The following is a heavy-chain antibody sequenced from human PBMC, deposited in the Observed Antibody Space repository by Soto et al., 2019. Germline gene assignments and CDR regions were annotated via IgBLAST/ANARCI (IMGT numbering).Heavy chain of an antibody. D-gene: IGHD2-2*01. J-gene: IGHJ6*02. CDR1: CGSVISGPYY. CDR3: ARTHCSSASCYGFYYYGMDV. CDR2: IYYSGST. Sequence: PSETLSLTCAFSCGSVISGPYYWSWIRQHPGRGLEWIGYIYYSGSTYYNPSLKSRVSISVDTSKNQFSLKLNSVTATDTAVYYCARTHCSSASCYGFYYYGMDVWGQGATVTVSS. V-gene: IGHV4-31*11.